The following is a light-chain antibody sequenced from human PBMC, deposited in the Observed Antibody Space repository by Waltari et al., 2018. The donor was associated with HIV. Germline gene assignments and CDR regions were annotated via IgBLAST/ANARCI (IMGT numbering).Light chain of an antibody. CDR3: TSYTSSGTLYV. J-gene: IGLJ1*01. V-gene: IGLV2-14*01. CDR2: EVS. CDR1: GSDVGGYNY. Sequence: QSALTQPASVSGSPGQSITISCTGTGSDVGGYNYVSWYQQHPGKAPKLMIYEVSNRPSGISNRFSGSKSGNTASLTISGLQAEDEADYYCTSYTSSGTLYVFGTGTKVTVL.